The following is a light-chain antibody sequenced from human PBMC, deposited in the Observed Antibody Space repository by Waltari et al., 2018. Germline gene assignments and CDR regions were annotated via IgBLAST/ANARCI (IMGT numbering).Light chain of an antibody. J-gene: IGLJ2*01. V-gene: IGLV1-51*01. Sequence: VLTQPLSVSAAPGQKVTIYSSGNSSYIGNYYFSWYHQDPGSTPKLLIFDNNQRHSGIPDRFSASKSGTSATLGSTGLQIGDEADYYCATWDNSLREVVFGGGTKLTVL. CDR1: SSYIGNYY. CDR3: ATWDNSLREVV. CDR2: DNN.